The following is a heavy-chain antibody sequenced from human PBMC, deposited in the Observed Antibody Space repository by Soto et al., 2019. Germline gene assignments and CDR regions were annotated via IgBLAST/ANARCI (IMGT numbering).Heavy chain of an antibody. CDR3: ASGGSIAARPDYGMDV. Sequence: HGESLKISCKGSGYSFTSYWISWVRQMPGKGLEWMGRIDPSDSYTNYSPSFQGHVTISADKSISTAYLQWSSLKASDTAMYYCASGGSIAARPDYGMDVWGQGTTVTVSS. CDR2: IDPSDSYT. J-gene: IGHJ6*02. V-gene: IGHV5-10-1*01. D-gene: IGHD6-6*01. CDR1: GYSFTSYW.